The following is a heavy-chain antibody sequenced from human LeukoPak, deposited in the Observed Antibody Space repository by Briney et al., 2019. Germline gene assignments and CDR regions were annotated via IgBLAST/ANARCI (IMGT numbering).Heavy chain of an antibody. CDR1: GGSFSGDY. J-gene: IGHJ5*02. Sequence: SETLSLTCAVFGGSFSGDYWSWIRQPQGKGRDGIGETNHSGSTKYNPSLKSRVTISVDTSKNQFSLKLSSVTAADTAAYYCARGKIIWSTPGGNWFDPWGQGTLVTVSS. D-gene: IGHD5/OR15-5a*01. CDR3: ARGKIIWSTPGGNWFDP. V-gene: IGHV4-34*01. CDR2: TNHSGST.